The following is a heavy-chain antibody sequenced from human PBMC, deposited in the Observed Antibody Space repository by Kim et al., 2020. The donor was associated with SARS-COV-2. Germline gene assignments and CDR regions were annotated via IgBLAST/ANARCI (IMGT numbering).Heavy chain of an antibody. CDR3: AKDHHYDILTGYYDY. J-gene: IGHJ4*02. Sequence: GGSLRLSCAASGFTFSSYAMSWVHQAPGKGLEWVSAISGSGGSTYYADSVKGRFTISRDNSKNTLYLQMNSLRAEDTAVYYCAKDHHYDILTGYYDYWGQGTLVTVSS. CDR1: GFTFSSYA. CDR2: ISGSGGST. V-gene: IGHV3-23*01. D-gene: IGHD3-9*01.